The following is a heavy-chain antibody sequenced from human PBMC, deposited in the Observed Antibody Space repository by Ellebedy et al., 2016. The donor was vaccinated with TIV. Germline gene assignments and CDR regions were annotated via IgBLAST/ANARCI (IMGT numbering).Heavy chain of an antibody. V-gene: IGHV1-3*01. J-gene: IGHJ6*02. CDR1: GYTFTTYA. D-gene: IGHD2-15*01. CDR3: ATPLLLGTGVHYYNGIDV. Sequence: AASVKVSCKASGYTFTTYAIHWVRQAPGQRLEWMGWINAGNGNTKYSQKFQGRVTITRDTSASTADMELSSLRSEDTAVYYCATPLLLGTGVHYYNGIDVWGQGTTVTVSS. CDR2: INAGNGNT.